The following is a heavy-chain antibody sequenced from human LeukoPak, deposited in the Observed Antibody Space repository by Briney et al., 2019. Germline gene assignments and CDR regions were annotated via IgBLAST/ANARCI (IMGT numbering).Heavy chain of an antibody. J-gene: IGHJ3*02. V-gene: IGHV3-48*03. CDR1: GFTFSSYE. D-gene: IGHD3-10*01. Sequence: SGGSLRLSCAASGFTFSSYEMNWVRQAPGKGLEWVSYISSSGSTIYYADSVKGRFTISRDNAKNSLYLQMNSLRAEDTAVYYCATAITHAAFDIWGQGTMVTVSS. CDR3: ATAITHAAFDI. CDR2: ISSSGSTI.